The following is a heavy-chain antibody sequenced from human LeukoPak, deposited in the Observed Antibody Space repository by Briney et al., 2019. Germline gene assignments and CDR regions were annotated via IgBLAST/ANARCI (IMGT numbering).Heavy chain of an antibody. CDR2: ISYDGSNK. CDR3: ARGSSRYGPGRFPLDY. CDR1: GFIFSNYA. V-gene: IGHV3-30-3*01. J-gene: IGHJ4*02. D-gene: IGHD3-10*01. Sequence: GGSLRLSCAASGFIFSNYAMHWVRQAPGKGLEWVALISYDGSNKYYADSVKGRFTISRDNSKNTLYLQMNSLRADEMALYYCARGSSRYGPGRFPLDYWGQGTVVIVSS.